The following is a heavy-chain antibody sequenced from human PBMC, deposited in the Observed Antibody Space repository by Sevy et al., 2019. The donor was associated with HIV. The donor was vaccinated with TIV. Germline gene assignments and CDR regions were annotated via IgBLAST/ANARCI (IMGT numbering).Heavy chain of an antibody. D-gene: IGHD2-15*01. CDR2: IYYSGST. V-gene: IGHV4-31*03. CDR3: ARDGANCSGGNCPSGMDA. CDR1: GGSISSGGYY. J-gene: IGHJ6*02. Sequence: SETLSLTCTVSGGSISSGGYYWSWIRQHPGKGLEWIGYIYYSGSTYYNPSLESRVIISVDTSKNQVSLKLSSVTAADTAVYYCARDGANCSGGNCPSGMDAWGQGTTVTVSS.